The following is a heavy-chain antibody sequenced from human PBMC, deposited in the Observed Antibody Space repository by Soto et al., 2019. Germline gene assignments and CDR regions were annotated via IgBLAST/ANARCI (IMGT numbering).Heavy chain of an antibody. J-gene: IGHJ5*02. CDR2: VIASGSGT. D-gene: IGHD6-13*01. V-gene: IGHV3-23*01. CDR3: ARDSPYSSSWYDLNWFDP. CDR1: GFTFSSYA. Sequence: HPGGSLRLSCAASGFTFSSYAMSWVRQAPGKGLEWVSGVIASGSGTYYADSVKGRFTISRDNSKNTLFLQMNSLRDEDTAVYYCARDSPYSSSWYDLNWFDPWGQGTLVTVSS.